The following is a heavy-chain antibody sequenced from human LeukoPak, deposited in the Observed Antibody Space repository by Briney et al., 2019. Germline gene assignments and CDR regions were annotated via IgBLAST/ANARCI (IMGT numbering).Heavy chain of an antibody. J-gene: IGHJ4*02. CDR2: MNPNSGNT. V-gene: IGHV1-8*01. CDR1: GYTFTTFD. D-gene: IGHD3-22*01. CDR3: ARALTSYDSSSFGY. Sequence: ASVKVSCKASGYTFTTFDINWVRQATGQELEWMGWMNPNSGNTGYAQQFQGRVTMTRDTSISTAYMELGSLRSEDTAVYYCARALTSYDSSSFGYWGQGTLVTVSS.